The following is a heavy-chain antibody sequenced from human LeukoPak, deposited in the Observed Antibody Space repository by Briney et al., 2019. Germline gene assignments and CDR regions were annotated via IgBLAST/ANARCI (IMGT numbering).Heavy chain of an antibody. CDR2: IRQDGGEK. CDR3: ARDGTAAGLYFDL. Sequence: GGSLRLSCAVSGFTFSDYWMNWVRQAPGKGLEWVASIRQDGGEKSYVDSVKGRFTISRDDTKRSLYLQMCSLRAEDTAVYYCARDGTAAGLYFDLWGQGTLVTVSS. D-gene: IGHD6-13*01. V-gene: IGHV3-7*01. J-gene: IGHJ4*01. CDR1: GFTFSDYW.